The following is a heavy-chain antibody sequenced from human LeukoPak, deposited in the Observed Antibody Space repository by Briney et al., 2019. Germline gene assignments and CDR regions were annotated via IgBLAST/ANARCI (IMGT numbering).Heavy chain of an antibody. J-gene: IGHJ5*02. CDR1: GYTFSSYA. Sequence: ASVKVSCKASGYTFSSYAISWVRQAPGQGLEWMGLIIPRFGTANYAQKFQGRVTMTADKSTSTAYMELSSLRSEDTAVYYCAREQGITMVRGVQNWFDPWGQGTLVTVSS. CDR3: AREQGITMVRGVQNWFDP. CDR2: IIPRFGTA. D-gene: IGHD3-10*01. V-gene: IGHV1-69*06.